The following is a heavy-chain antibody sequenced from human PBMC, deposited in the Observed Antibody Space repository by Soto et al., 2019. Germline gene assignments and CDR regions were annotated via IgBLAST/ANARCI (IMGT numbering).Heavy chain of an antibody. CDR1: GFTFSSYS. V-gene: IGHV3-23*01. D-gene: IGHD3-3*01. J-gene: IGHJ4*02. CDR2: ISGSGGST. Sequence: GGSLSLSCGASGFTFSSYSMNWVRQAPGKGLEWVSAISGSGGSTYSADSVKGRFTISRDNSKNTLYLQMNSLRAEDTAVYYCAKTRYYDFWSGYYSLSYWGQGTLVTVSS. CDR3: AKTRYYDFWSGYYSLSY.